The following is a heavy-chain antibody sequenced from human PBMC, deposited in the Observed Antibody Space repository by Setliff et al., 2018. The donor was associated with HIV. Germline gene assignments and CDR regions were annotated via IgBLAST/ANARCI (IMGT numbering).Heavy chain of an antibody. V-gene: IGHV4-4*08. CDR1: GGSISSHY. CDR3: ARCYYNFWSGYPLDYMDV. Sequence: SETLSLTCTVSGGSISSHYWSWIRQPPGKGLEWIGHIYTSGSTNYNPSLKSRVTMSVGTAKNQFSLKLSSVTAADTAVYYCARCYYNFWSGYPLDYMDVWGKGTTVTVSS. CDR2: IYTSGST. J-gene: IGHJ6*03. D-gene: IGHD3-3*01.